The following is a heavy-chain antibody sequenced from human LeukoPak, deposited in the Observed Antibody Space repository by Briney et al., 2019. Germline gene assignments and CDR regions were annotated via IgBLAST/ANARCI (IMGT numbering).Heavy chain of an antibody. J-gene: IGHJ4*02. CDR3: ARDGGYSGYVIDY. D-gene: IGHD5-12*01. CDR2: IYSGGST. Sequence: GGSLRLSCAASGFTVGTNSMSWARQSPGKGLEWVSVIYSGGSTYYADSVRGRFTISRDNAKNSLYLQINSLRAEDTAVYYCARDGGYSGYVIDYWGQGTLVTVSS. V-gene: IGHV3-66*01. CDR1: GFTVGTNS.